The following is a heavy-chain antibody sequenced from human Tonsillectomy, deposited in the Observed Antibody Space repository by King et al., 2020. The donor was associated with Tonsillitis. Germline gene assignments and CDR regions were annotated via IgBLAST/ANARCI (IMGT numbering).Heavy chain of an antibody. Sequence: LQLQESGPGLMKPSETLSLTCSVSGGSISSNTYYWGWIRQPPGKGLEWIGSIFYSGSTYYSPSLKSRVTISVDTSKNHFSLKLSSVTAADTAVYYCARLLRLQYSDYWGQGTLVTVSS. V-gene: IGHV4-39*02. CDR2: IFYSGST. J-gene: IGHJ4*02. D-gene: IGHD4-11*01. CDR3: ARLLRLQYSDY. CDR1: GGSISSNTYY.